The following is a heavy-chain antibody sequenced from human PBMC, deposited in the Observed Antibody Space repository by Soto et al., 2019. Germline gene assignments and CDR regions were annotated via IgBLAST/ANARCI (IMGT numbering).Heavy chain of an antibody. CDR1: GFTLRSYW. J-gene: IGHJ4*02. Sequence: EVQLVESGGGLVQPGGSLRLSCGASGFTLRSYWMHWVRQAPGKGLMWVSNINSDGSTTNYADSVKGRFTISRDNAKITLYLQMNSLRADDTAVYYCATLFSSGSSLDYWGQGTLVTVSS. CDR2: INSDGSTT. CDR3: ATLFSSGSSLDY. D-gene: IGHD3-10*01. V-gene: IGHV3-74*01.